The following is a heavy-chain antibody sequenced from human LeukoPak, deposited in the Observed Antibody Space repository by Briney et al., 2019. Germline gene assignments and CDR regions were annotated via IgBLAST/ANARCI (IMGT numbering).Heavy chain of an antibody. CDR1: GFIFNDYS. J-gene: IGHJ3*02. Sequence: GGSLRLSCAASGFIFNDYSMHWVRQVPGKGLEWVSGITWDSTGVGYADSVKGRFTMSRDNAKNSVYLQMDSLRVEDMALYYCAKSAGFSRGGGLDIWGQGTMVTVSS. D-gene: IGHD2-2*01. CDR3: AKSAGFSRGGGLDI. CDR2: ITWDSTGV. V-gene: IGHV3-9*03.